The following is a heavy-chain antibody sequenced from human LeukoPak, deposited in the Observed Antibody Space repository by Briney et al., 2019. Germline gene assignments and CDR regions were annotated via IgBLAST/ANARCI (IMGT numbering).Heavy chain of an antibody. V-gene: IGHV1-2*02. Sequence: ASVKVSCKASGYTFTGYYMHWVRQAPGQGLEWMGWINPNSGGTNYAQKFQGRITMTRDTSISTAYMELSRVRSDDTAVYYCARVRFLEWLLSGLDYWGQGTLVTVSS. CDR2: INPNSGGT. CDR3: ARVRFLEWLLSGLDY. CDR1: GYTFTGYY. J-gene: IGHJ4*02. D-gene: IGHD3-3*01.